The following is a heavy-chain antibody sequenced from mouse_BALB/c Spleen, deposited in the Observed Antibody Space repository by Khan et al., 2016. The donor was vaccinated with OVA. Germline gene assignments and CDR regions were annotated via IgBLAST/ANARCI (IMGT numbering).Heavy chain of an antibody. CDR1: GYTFTSYD. D-gene: IGHD2-4*01. V-gene: IGHV1S33*01. Sequence: LQQSGPELVKPGALVKISCKASGYTFTSYDINWVKQRPGQGLEWIGWIYPGDGSTEYNEKFKGKATLTADKSSNTVYMHLSSLTFENSAVFYCASEGLRGVGLDYWGQGTSVTVSS. J-gene: IGHJ4*01. CDR3: ASEGLRGVGLDY. CDR2: IYPGDGST.